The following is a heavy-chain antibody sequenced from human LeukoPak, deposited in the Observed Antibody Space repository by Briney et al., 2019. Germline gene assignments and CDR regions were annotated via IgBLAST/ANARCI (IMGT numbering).Heavy chain of an antibody. D-gene: IGHD3-3*01. CDR2: ISGSGGST. V-gene: IGHV3-23*01. CDR1: GGSISSYY. J-gene: IGHJ3*02. CDR3: ANDVLRFLEWSPPDAFDI. Sequence: ETLSLTCTVSGGSISSYYWSWVRQAPGKGLEWVSAISGSGGSTYYADSVKGRFTISRDNSKNTLYLQMNSLRAEDTAVYYCANDVLRFLEWSPPDAFDIWGQGTMVTVSS.